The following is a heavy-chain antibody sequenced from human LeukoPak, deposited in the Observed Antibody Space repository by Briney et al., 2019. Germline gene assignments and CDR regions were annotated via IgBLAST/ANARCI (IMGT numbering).Heavy chain of an antibody. J-gene: IGHJ6*02. V-gene: IGHV4-59*01. CDR1: GGSISSYY. CDR3: ARVSMVRGGGYYHGMDV. Sequence: SETLSLTCTVSGGSISSYYWSWIRQPPGKGLEWIGYIYYSGSTNYNPSLKSRVTISVDTSKNQFSLKLSSVPAADTAVYYCARVSMVRGGGYYHGMDVWGQGTTVTVSS. CDR2: IYYSGST. D-gene: IGHD3-10*01.